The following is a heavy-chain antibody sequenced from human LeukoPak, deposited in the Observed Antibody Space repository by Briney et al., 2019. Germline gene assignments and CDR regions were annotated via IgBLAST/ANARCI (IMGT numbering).Heavy chain of an antibody. D-gene: IGHD3-10*01. Sequence: GESLKISCKGSGYSFTSYWISWVRQLPGKGLEWMGGIDPSDSYTNYSPSFQGHVTTSADKSISTAYLQWSSLKASDTAMYYCAPHRGGLEDLTFDPWGQGTLVTVSS. V-gene: IGHV5-10-1*01. J-gene: IGHJ5*02. CDR2: IDPSDSYT. CDR1: GYSFTSYW. CDR3: APHRGGLEDLTFDP.